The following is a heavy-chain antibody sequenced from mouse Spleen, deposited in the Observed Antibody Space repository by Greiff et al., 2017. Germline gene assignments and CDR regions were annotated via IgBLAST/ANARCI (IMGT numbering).Heavy chain of an antibody. CDR2: ISSGSSTI. V-gene: IGHV5-17*02. Sequence: EVKLVESGGGLVKPGGSRKLSCAASGFTFSSFGMHWVRQAPEKGLEWVAYISSGSSTIYYADTVKGRFTISRDNPKNTLFLQMTSLRSEDTAMYYCARSRAGYFDVWGAGTTVTVSS. D-gene: IGHD3-1*01. J-gene: IGHJ1*01. CDR1: GFTFSSFG. CDR3: ARSRAGYFDV.